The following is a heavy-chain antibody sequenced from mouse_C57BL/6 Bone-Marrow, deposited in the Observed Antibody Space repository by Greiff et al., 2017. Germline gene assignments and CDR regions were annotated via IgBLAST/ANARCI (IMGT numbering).Heavy chain of an antibody. CDR1: GFNIKNTY. CDR2: IDPANGNT. D-gene: IGHD2-1*01. V-gene: IGHV14-3*01. Sequence: EVQLQQSVAELVRPGASVKLSCTASGFNIKNTYMHWVKQRPEQRLAWIGRIDPANGNTRYAPKFPGKATITADTSSNTAYLQLSSLSSEDTAIXYWARTTIYYGNYEDAMDYWGQGTSVTVSS. J-gene: IGHJ4*01. CDR3: ARTTIYYGNYEDAMDY.